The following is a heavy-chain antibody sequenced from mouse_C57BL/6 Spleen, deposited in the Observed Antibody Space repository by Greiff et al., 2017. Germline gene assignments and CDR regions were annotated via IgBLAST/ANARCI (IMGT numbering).Heavy chain of an antibody. J-gene: IGHJ2*01. D-gene: IGHD2-10*02. CDR1: GYTFTDYN. CDR2: INPNNGGT. CDR3: ARRVYGNYYFVY. V-gene: IGHV1-18*01. Sequence: EVQLQQSGPELVKPGASVKIPCKASGYTFTDYNMDWVKQSHGKSLEWIGDINPNNGGTIYNQKFKGKATLTVDKSSSPAYMELRSLTSEDTAVYCCARRVYGNYYFVYWGKGPTLTLSS.